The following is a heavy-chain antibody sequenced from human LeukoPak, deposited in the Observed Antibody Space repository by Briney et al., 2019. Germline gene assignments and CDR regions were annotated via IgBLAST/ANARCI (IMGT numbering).Heavy chain of an antibody. D-gene: IGHD2-15*01. V-gene: IGHV4-39*01. J-gene: IGHJ5*02. CDR2: IYYSGST. CDR3: ARLRKIRVVVAATPSWFDP. Sequence: PSETLSLTCAVSGGSISSSSYYWGWIRQPPGKGLEWIGSIYYSGSTYYNPSLKSRVTISVDTSKNQFSLKLSSVTAADTAVYYCARLRKIRVVVAATPSWFDPWGQGTLVTVSS. CDR1: GGSISSSSYY.